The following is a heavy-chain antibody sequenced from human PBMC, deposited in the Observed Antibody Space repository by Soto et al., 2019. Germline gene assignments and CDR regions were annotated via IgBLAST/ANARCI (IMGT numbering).Heavy chain of an antibody. CDR3: AKDRLQWLAPMDV. D-gene: IGHD6-19*01. CDR2: ISGSGGST. Sequence: PGGSLRLSCAASGFTFSSYSISWVRQAPWKGLEWVSAISGSGGSTYYADSVKGRFTISRDNSKNTLYLQMNSLRAEDTAVYYCAKDRLQWLAPMDVWGQGTTVTVSS. CDR1: GFTFSSYS. J-gene: IGHJ6*02. V-gene: IGHV3-23*01.